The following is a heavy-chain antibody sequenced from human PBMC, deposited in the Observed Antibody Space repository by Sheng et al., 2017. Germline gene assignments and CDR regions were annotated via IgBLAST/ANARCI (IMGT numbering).Heavy chain of an antibody. V-gene: IGHV4-39*07. D-gene: IGHD1-1*01. J-gene: IGHJ3*02. CDR2: SFITGAT. CDR1: GGSISSSSYY. Sequence: QLQLQESGPGLVKPSETLSLTCTVSGGSISSSSYYWGWIRQPPGRGWSGLGVSFITGATYYNPSLKSRVTISVDTSKNQFSLKVSSVTAADTALYYCGRNWIGAFDIWGQGTMVAVSS. CDR3: GRNWIGAFDI.